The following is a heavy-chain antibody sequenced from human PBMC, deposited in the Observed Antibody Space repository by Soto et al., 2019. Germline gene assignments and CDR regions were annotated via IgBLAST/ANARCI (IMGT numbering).Heavy chain of an antibody. D-gene: IGHD3-10*01. CDR1: GGTFSSYT. CDR3: ARMGKGSGEGNMDV. CDR2: IIPILGIA. V-gene: IGHV1-69*02. J-gene: IGHJ6*03. Sequence: QVQLVQSGAEVKKPGSSVKVSCKASGGTFSSYTISWVRQAPGQGLEWMGRIIPILGIANYAQKFQGRVMITADKSTSTAYMELSSLRSEDTAVYYCARMGKGSGEGNMDVWGKGTTVTVSS.